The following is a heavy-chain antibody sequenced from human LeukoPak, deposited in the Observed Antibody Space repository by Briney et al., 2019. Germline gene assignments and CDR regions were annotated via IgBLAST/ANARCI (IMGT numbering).Heavy chain of an antibody. CDR3: ARAERTAGAFDY. Sequence: KASGTLSLTCTVSGGSISSGGYYWSWIRQHPGKGLEWIGYIYYSGSTYYNPSLKSRVTISVDTSKNQFSLKLSSVTAADTAVYYCARAERTAGAFDYWGQGTLVTVSS. D-gene: IGHD6-13*01. CDR2: IYYSGST. V-gene: IGHV4-31*03. CDR1: GGSISSGGYY. J-gene: IGHJ4*02.